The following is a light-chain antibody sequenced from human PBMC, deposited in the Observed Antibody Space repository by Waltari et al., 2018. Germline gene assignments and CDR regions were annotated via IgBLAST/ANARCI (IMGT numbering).Light chain of an antibody. J-gene: IGKJ2*01. V-gene: IGKV1-39*01. CDR2: AAS. Sequence: DIKRTQSQAALAASKGERITITCRASEGIINYLNWYQQKSGKAPTLLIYAASIVQSGVPSRFSGSASGTDFTLTISSLQPEDFATYYCQQTYNMPRTFGQGTKLEIK. CDR3: QQTYNMPRT. CDR1: EGIINY.